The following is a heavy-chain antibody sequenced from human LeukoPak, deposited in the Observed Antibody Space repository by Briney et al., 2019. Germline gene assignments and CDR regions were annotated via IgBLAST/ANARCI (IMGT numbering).Heavy chain of an antibody. CDR2: IDPNSGAT. J-gene: IGHJ4*02. Sequence: ASVRVSCKASGYTFTGYFIHWVRQAPGQGLEWMGWIDPNSGATKYAQKFQGRVTMTRDTSISTAYMELSRLGSDDTAVHYCARDQYYYHTSSLDYWGQGTLVTVSS. CDR3: ARDQYYYHTSSLDY. CDR1: GYTFTGYF. D-gene: IGHD3-22*01. V-gene: IGHV1-2*02.